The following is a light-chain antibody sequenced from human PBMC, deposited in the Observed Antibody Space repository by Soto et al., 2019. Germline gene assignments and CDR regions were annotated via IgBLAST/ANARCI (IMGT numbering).Light chain of an antibody. Sequence: DIQMTQSPSTLSGSVGDRVTITCRASQTISSWLAWYQQKPGKAPKLLIYKASTLKSGVPSRFSGSGSGTEFTLTISSLQPDDFATYYCQHYNSYSYNFGQGTKVDIK. J-gene: IGKJ2*01. CDR2: KAS. CDR3: QHYNSYSYN. V-gene: IGKV1-5*03. CDR1: QTISSW.